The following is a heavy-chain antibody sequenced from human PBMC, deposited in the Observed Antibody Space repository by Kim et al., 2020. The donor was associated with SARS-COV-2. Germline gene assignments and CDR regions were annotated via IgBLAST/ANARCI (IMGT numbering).Heavy chain of an antibody. Sequence: GGSLRLSCAASGFTFSNAWMSWVRQAPGKGLEWVGRIKSKTDGGTTDYAAPVKGRFTISRDDSKNTLYLQMNSLKTEDTAVYYCTTLDDYYYGMDVWGQGTTVTVSS. J-gene: IGHJ6*02. CDR3: TTLDDYYYGMDV. V-gene: IGHV3-15*01. CDR2: IKSKTDGGTT. CDR1: GFTFSNAW.